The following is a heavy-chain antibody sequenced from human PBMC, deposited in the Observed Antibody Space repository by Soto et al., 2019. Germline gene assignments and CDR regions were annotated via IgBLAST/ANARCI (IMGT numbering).Heavy chain of an antibody. J-gene: IGHJ6*02. V-gene: IGHV3-30*18. Sequence: QVQLVESGGGVVQPGRSLRLSCAASGFTFSRYGMHWVRQAPGKGLEWVAVISYDGSNKYYADSVKGRFTISRDNSKNTLYLQMNSLRAEDTAVYYCAKDTKTRYYYYYGMDVWGQGTTVTVSS. CDR3: AKDTKTRYYYYYGMDV. CDR2: ISYDGSNK. CDR1: GFTFSRYG.